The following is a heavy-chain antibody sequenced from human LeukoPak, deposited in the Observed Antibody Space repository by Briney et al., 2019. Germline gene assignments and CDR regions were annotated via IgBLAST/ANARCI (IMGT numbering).Heavy chain of an antibody. J-gene: IGHJ4*02. Sequence: SETLSLTCTVSGGSISSSSYYWGWIRQPPGKGLEWIGSIYYSGSTYYNPSLKSRVTISVDTSKNQFSLKLSSVTAADTAVYYCARGGIAADDGILDYWGQGSLVTVSS. CDR3: ARGGIAADDGILDY. V-gene: IGHV4-39*07. D-gene: IGHD6-13*01. CDR2: IYYSGST. CDR1: GGSISSSSYY.